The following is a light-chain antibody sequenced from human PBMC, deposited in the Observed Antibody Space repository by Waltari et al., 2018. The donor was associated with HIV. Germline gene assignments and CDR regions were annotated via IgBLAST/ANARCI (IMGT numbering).Light chain of an antibody. J-gene: IGKJ4*01. Sequence: EIVLTQSPATLSLSPGDRAPLSCRASQSVSSYLAWYQQKPGQAPRPLIYDASNRATGIPARFSGSGSGTDFTLTISSLEPEDFAVYYCQQRSNWPRLTFGGGTKVEIK. V-gene: IGKV3-11*01. CDR3: QQRSNWPRLT. CDR1: QSVSSY. CDR2: DAS.